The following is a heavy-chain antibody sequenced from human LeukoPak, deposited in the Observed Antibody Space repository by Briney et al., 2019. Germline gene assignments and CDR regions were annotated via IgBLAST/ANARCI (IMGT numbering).Heavy chain of an antibody. V-gene: IGHV3-48*03. CDR3: ARLGRGTTTEPSFDY. CDR2: ISSSGSTI. J-gene: IGHJ4*02. D-gene: IGHD1-1*01. Sequence: PGGSLRLSCAASGFTFSSYEMDWVRQAPGKGLEWVSYISSSGSTIYYADSVKGRFTISRDNAKNSLYLQMNSLRAEDTAVYYCARLGRGTTTEPSFDYWGQGTLVTVSS. CDR1: GFTFSSYE.